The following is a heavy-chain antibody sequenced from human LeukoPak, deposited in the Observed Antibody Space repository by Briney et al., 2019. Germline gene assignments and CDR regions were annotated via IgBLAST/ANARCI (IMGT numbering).Heavy chain of an antibody. CDR1: GFTFSSYG. V-gene: IGHV3-33*01. CDR3: AREPHYYGSGRFDD. D-gene: IGHD3-10*01. J-gene: IGHJ4*02. Sequence: WGSLRLSCSASGFTFSSYGRHWVRQAPGKGLEGVAGIWYGGTNKYYADSGKVRLTISRDNSTNTLDLQTNSRRAEDTAVYYCAREPHYYGSGRFDDWGQGTLVTVSS. CDR2: IWYGGTNK.